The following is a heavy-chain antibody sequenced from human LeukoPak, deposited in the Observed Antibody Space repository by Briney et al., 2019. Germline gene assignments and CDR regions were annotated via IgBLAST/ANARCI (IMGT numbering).Heavy chain of an antibody. D-gene: IGHD3-10*01. CDR3: ASPRGGKAGLFEY. CDR2: ISWNSGSI. Sequence: GGSLRLSCAASGFTFDDYAMHWVRQAPGKGLEWVSGISWNSGSIGYADSVKGRFTTSRDNSKNTVYLQMNSLRVEDTAVYYCASPRGGKAGLFEYWGQGTLVTVSS. CDR1: GFTFDDYA. V-gene: IGHV3-9*01. J-gene: IGHJ4*02.